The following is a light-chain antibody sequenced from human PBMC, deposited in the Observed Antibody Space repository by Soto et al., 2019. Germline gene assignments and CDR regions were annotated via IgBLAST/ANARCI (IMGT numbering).Light chain of an antibody. V-gene: IGKV1-5*01. CDR3: QQYGSSPTT. Sequence: DIQMTQSPSTLSASVGDRVTITCRASQSISSWLAWYQQKPGKAPKLLIYDASSLESGVPSRFSGSGSGTEFTLTISSLEPEDFAVYFCQQYGSSPTTFGQGTKVDIK. J-gene: IGKJ1*01. CDR1: QSISSW. CDR2: DAS.